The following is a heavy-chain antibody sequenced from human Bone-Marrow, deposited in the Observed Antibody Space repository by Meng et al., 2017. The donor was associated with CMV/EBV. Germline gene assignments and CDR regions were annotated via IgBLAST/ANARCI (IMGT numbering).Heavy chain of an antibody. D-gene: IGHD2-2*01. CDR3: VRHIIVVPARGYGVDV. CDR2: IYDGGST. CDR1: GHSISSDYF. J-gene: IGHJ6*02. Sequence: GSLRLSCRVPGHSISSDYFWGWVRQPPGKGLEWIGIYDGGSTYYNPSLKSRIVISVDTSGTQFSLTLSSVTAADTAVYYCVRHIIVVPARGYGVDVWGQGTTVTVSS. V-gene: IGHV4-38-2*01.